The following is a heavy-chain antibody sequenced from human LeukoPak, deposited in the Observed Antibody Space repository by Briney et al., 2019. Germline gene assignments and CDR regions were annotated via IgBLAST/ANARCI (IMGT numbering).Heavy chain of an antibody. Sequence: PGGSLRLSCAASGFTFDDYAMHWVRQAPGKGLEWVSGISWNSGSIGYADSVKGRFTISRDNAKNSLYLQMNSLRAEDTALYYCAKGHLVRGDYYGTDVWGQGTTVTVSS. CDR1: GFTFDDYA. J-gene: IGHJ6*02. CDR2: ISWNSGSI. CDR3: AKGHLVRGDYYGTDV. D-gene: IGHD3-10*01. V-gene: IGHV3-9*01.